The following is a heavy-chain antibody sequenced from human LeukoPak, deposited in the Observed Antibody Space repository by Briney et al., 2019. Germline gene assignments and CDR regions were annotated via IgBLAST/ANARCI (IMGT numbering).Heavy chain of an antibody. CDR1: GYTFTGYY. V-gene: IGHV1-2*02. CDR3: ARDSIGSSGQRVFDY. D-gene: IGHD3-22*01. CDR2: INPNSGGT. J-gene: IGHJ4*02. Sequence: ASVKVSCKASGYTFTGYYMHWVRQAPGQGLEWMGWINPNSGGTNYAQKFQGRVTMTRDTSISTAYMELSRLRSDDTAVYYCARDSIGSSGQRVFDYWGQGTLVTVSS.